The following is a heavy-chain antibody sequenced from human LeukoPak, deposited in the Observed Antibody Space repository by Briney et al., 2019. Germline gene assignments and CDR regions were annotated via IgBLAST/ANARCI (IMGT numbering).Heavy chain of an antibody. CDR2: IYYSGST. Sequence: SESLSPTCPLAPGSISSHSWSCIRHPPGKGLGWIAYIYYSGSTNYNPSLKSRVTLSLDTSKNQFSLKLSSVTAADTAVYYCARVYYSNGWFNAFDSWGQGTMVTVSS. D-gene: IGHD6-19*01. CDR1: PGSISSHS. CDR3: ARVYYSNGWFNAFDS. J-gene: IGHJ3*01. V-gene: IGHV4-59*11.